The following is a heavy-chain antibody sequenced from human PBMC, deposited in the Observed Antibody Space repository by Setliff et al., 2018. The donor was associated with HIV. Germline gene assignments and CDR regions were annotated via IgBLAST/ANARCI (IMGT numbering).Heavy chain of an antibody. D-gene: IGHD3-3*01. CDR3: AREGDYDFWSGYSTTFDY. J-gene: IGHJ4*02. Sequence: ASVKVSCKASGGTFSNYAISWVRQAPGQGLEWMGWISAPSGITNYAQKFQGRVTMTTDISTSTVFMDLRNLRSDDTAVYYCAREGDYDFWSGYSTTFDYWGQGTLVTVSS. V-gene: IGHV1-18*01. CDR1: GGTFSNYA. CDR2: ISAPSGIT.